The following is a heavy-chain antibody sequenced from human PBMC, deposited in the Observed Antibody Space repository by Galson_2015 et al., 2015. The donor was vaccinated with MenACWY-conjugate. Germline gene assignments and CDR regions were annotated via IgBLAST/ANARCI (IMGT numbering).Heavy chain of an antibody. Sequence: SLRLSCAASGSTLSSYAMSWVRQAPAKGLEWVSVISGSGDSTYHADFVKGRFNISRDNSKNTVYLQMNSLRAEDTAVYYCAKGTRTGNRNACHAWGQGTMVTLSS. CDR2: ISGSGDST. CDR1: GSTLSSYA. D-gene: IGHD1-14*01. J-gene: IGHJ3*01. V-gene: IGHV3-23*01. CDR3: AKGTRTGNRNACHA.